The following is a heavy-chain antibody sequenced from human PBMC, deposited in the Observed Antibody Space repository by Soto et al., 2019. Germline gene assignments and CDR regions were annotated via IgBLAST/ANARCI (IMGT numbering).Heavy chain of an antibody. V-gene: IGHV4-31*03. CDR3: ARVDNGSGSLLDAFDI. CDR1: GGSISSGGYY. Sequence: QVQLQESGPGLVKPSQTLSLTCTVSGGSISSGGYYWSWIRQHPGKGLEWIGYIYYSGSTYYNPSLKSRVTISVDTSKNQFSLKLSSVTAADTAVYYCARVDNGSGSLLDAFDIWGQGTMVTVSS. D-gene: IGHD3-10*01. J-gene: IGHJ3*02. CDR2: IYYSGST.